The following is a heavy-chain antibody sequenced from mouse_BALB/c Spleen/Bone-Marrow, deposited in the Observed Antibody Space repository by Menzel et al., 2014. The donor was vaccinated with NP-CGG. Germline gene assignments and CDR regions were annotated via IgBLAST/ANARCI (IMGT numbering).Heavy chain of an antibody. V-gene: IGHV5-9*02. Sequence: EVKLQESGGGLVKPGGSLKLSCAASGFAFSSYDMSWVRQTPEKRLEWVATISSGGSYTYYPDSVKGRFTISRDNARSTLYLQMSSLRSEDTALYYCARQGNWDGYFDVWGAGTTVTVSS. D-gene: IGHD4-1*01. J-gene: IGHJ1*01. CDR2: ISSGGSYT. CDR3: ARQGNWDGYFDV. CDR1: GFAFSSYD.